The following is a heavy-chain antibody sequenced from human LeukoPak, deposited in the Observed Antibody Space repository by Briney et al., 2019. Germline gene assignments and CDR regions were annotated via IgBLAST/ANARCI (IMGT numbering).Heavy chain of an antibody. Sequence: GGSLRLSCAASGFTFSSYAMSWVRQAPGKGLEWVSVISGSGGSTYYADSVKGRFTISRDNSKNTLYPQMNSLRAEDTTVYYCAKGGGSGWYWYFDLWGRGTLVTVSS. CDR2: ISGSGGST. CDR1: GFTFSSYA. D-gene: IGHD6-19*01. V-gene: IGHV3-23*01. J-gene: IGHJ2*01. CDR3: AKGGGSGWYWYFDL.